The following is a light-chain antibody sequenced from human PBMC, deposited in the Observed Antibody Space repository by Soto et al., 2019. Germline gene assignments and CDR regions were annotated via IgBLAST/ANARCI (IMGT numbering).Light chain of an antibody. Sequence: DIVVTHSPLSLPVTPGEPASISCSSSHSLLHSNGYNYLDWYLQKPGQSPQLLIYLGSNRASGVPDRFSGSGSGTDFTLKISREEAEDVGVYYCMQPLQSWTFGQGTKVDIK. CDR2: LGS. J-gene: IGKJ1*01. V-gene: IGKV2-28*01. CDR3: MQPLQSWT. CDR1: HSLLHSNGYNY.